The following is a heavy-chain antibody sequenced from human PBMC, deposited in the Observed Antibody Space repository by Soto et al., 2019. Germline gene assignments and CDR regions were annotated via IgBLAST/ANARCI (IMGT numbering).Heavy chain of an antibody. D-gene: IGHD4-17*01. V-gene: IGHV3-23*01. CDR2: IDNSGGIT. Sequence: PGGSLRLSCAASGFTFSTYAMSWVRQAPGKGLEWVSTIDNSGGITYYADSVKGRFTISRDNSKNTLYLQMNSLRAEDTAVYYCARDVDADFRTDFDYWGRGTLVTVSS. J-gene: IGHJ4*02. CDR1: GFTFSTYA. CDR3: ARDVDADFRTDFDY.